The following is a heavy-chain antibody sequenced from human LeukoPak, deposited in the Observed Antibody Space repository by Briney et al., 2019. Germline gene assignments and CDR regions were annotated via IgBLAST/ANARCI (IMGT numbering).Heavy chain of an antibody. CDR1: GGSISSYY. CDR2: IYYSGST. J-gene: IGHJ6*03. D-gene: IGHD3-10*01. Sequence: SETLSLTCTVSGGSISSYYWSWIRQPPGKGLEWIGYIYYSGSTNYNPSLKSRVTISVDTSKNQFSLKLSSVTAADTAVYYCARTTMVRGTYYMDVWGKGTTVAISS. CDR3: ARTTMVRGTYYMDV. V-gene: IGHV4-59*01.